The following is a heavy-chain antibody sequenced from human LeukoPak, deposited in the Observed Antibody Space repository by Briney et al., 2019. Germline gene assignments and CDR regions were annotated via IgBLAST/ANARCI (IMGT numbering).Heavy chain of an antibody. D-gene: IGHD3-9*01. CDR1: GYTFTVYY. CDR3: ARSEILTAGNSLTTPDY. V-gene: IGHV1-2*04. J-gene: IGHJ4*02. Sequence: ASVTVSFTASGYTFTVYYMHWVRQAPGQGLEWVGWINPNSGGTNYAQKFQGWVTMTRDTSISTAYMELSRLRSDDMAVYYCARSEILTAGNSLTTPDYWGQGTLVTVSS. CDR2: INPNSGGT.